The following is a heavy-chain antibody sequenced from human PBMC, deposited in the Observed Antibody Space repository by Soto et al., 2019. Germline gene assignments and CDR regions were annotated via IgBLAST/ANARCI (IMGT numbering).Heavy chain of an antibody. V-gene: IGHV1-69*13. D-gene: IGHD6-19*01. CDR2: IIPIFGTA. J-gene: IGHJ4*02. Sequence: SVKVSCKASGGTFSSYAISWVRQAPGQGLEWMGGIIPIFGTANYAQKFQGRVTITADESTSTAYMELSSLRSEDTAVYYCAGRGYTRGWYFKVFDSWGKETLFPLSS. CDR1: GGTFSSYA. CDR3: AGRGYTRGWYFKVFDS.